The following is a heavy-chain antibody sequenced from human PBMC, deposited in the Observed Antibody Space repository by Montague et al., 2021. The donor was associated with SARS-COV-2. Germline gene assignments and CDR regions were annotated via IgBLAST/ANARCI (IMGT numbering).Heavy chain of an antibody. Sequence: SETLSLTCTVSGGSISSSSYYWGWIRQPPGKGLEWIGSIYYSGSTYYNPSLRSRVTISVDTSKNHFSLKLSSVTAADTAVYYCARQFGVLVAATICYYYGMDVWGQGTTVTVSS. CDR1: GGSISSSSYY. D-gene: IGHD2-2*02. CDR2: IYYSGST. V-gene: IGHV4-39*01. CDR3: ARQFGVLVAATICYYYGMDV. J-gene: IGHJ6*02.